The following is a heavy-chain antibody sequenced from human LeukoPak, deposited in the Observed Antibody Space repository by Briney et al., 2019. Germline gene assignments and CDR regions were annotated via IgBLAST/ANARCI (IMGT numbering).Heavy chain of an antibody. J-gene: IGHJ4*02. CDR2: IIPIFGIA. Sequence: SVKVSCKASGGTSSSYAISWVRQAPGQGLEWMGRIIPIFGIANYAQKFQGRVTITADKSTSTAYMELSSLRSEDTAVYYCASSRDVLTGVFDYWGQGTLVTVSS. D-gene: IGHD2-21*02. V-gene: IGHV1-69*04. CDR1: GGTSSSYA. CDR3: ASSRDVLTGVFDY.